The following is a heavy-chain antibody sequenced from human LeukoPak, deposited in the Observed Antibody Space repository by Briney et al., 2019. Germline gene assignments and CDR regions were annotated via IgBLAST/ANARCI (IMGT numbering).Heavy chain of an antibody. V-gene: IGHV1-2*02. CDR2: INPNSGAT. CDR3: ARDRNPQIVEVPGALFGFFDY. D-gene: IGHD2-2*01. CDR1: EYTFTGYY. J-gene: IGHJ4*02. Sequence: GATVKVSCKASEYTFTGYYIHWVRQAPGEGLEWMGWINPNSGATNYAQSFQGRVTMTRGTSISTAYMELSRLRSDDTAVYYCARDRNPQIVEVPGALFGFFDYWGQGTLVTVSS.